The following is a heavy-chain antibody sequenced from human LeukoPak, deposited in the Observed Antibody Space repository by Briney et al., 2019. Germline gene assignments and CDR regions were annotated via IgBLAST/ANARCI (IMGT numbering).Heavy chain of an antibody. V-gene: IGHV1-2*02. CDR3: ARFDQVSETAGGY. D-gene: IGHD5/OR15-5a*01. CDR2: INPRSGGT. CDR1: GGTFSSHA. J-gene: IGHJ4*02. Sequence: ASVKVSCTASGGTFSSHAISWVRQAPGQGLEWMGWINPRSGGTNYAQKFQGRVTMTRDTSISAAYMDLSRLISDDTAVYYCARFDQVSETAGGYWGQGTLVTVSS.